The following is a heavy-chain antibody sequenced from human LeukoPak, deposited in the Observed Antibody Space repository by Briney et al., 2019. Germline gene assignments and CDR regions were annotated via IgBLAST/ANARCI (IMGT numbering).Heavy chain of an antibody. CDR2: VDDSGST. CDR3: ARGARVFEP. J-gene: IGHJ5*02. Sequence: SETLSLTCTVSGGSMTSDHWSWIRQTPKKGLEWLGYVDDSGSTNYNSPLESRVTISIDPSKHQFSLKLTSVNAADTAVYYCARGARVFEPWGQGILVIVSS. CDR1: GGSMTSDH. V-gene: IGHV4-59*01.